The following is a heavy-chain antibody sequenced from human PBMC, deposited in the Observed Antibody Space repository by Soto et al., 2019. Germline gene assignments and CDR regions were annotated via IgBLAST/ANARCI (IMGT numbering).Heavy chain of an antibody. D-gene: IGHD4-17*01. CDR2: ISGGGAST. Sequence: EVQVLESGGGLAQPGGSLRLSCSASGFPFSSYAMSWVRQAPGKGLEWVSSISGGGASTEYADSVKGRFTISRDTSKNMVYLQMNSLSAEDTAVYHCARDQVKGTMTILWGQGTLVTVSS. CDR3: ARDQVKGTMTIL. J-gene: IGHJ4*02. CDR1: GFPFSSYA. V-gene: IGHV3-23*01.